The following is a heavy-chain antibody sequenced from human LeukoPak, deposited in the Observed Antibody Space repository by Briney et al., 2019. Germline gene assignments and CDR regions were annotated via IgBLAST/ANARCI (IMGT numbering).Heavy chain of an antibody. CDR3: ARRRRDTATVDFDY. D-gene: IGHD5-18*01. J-gene: IGHJ4*02. V-gene: IGHV2-5*01. Sequence: SGPTLVNPTQTLTLTCTFSGFSLSTSGVGVGWIRQPPGKALEWLALIYWNDDKRYSPSLKSRLTITKDTSKNQVVLTMTSMDPVDTATYYCARRRRDTATVDFDYWGQGTLVTVSS. CDR2: IYWNDDK. CDR1: GFSLSTSGVG.